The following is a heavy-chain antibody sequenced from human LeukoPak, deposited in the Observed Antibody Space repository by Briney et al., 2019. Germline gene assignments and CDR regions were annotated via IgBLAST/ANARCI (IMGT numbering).Heavy chain of an antibody. CDR3: ARVTPGSLRLDI. D-gene: IGHD2-21*02. J-gene: IGHJ3*02. V-gene: IGHV4-61*05. CDR2: IYYSGST. CDR1: SGSISTSNYY. Sequence: SETLSLTCTVSSGSISTSNYYWGWVRQPPGKALEWIGYIYYSGSTNYNPSLKSRVTISVDTSKNQFSLKLSSVTAADTAVYYCARVTPGSLRLDIWGQGTMVTVSS.